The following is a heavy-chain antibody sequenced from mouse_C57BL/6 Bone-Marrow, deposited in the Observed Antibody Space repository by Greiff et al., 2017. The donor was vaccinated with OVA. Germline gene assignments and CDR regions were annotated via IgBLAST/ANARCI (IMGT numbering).Heavy chain of an antibody. V-gene: IGHV1-18*01. Sequence: VQLQQSGPELVKPGASVKIPCKASGYTFTDYNMDWVKQSHGKSLEWIGDINPNNGGTTYNQKFKGKATLTVDKSSSTAYMEFRSLTSEDTAVDYCARPYYDYDWYFGVWGTGTTVTVSS. J-gene: IGHJ1*03. CDR2: INPNNGGT. CDR1: GYTFTDYN. D-gene: IGHD2-4*01. CDR3: ARPYYDYDWYFGV.